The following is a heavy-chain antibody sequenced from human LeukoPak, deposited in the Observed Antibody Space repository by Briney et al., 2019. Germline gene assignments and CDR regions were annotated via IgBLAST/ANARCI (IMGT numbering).Heavy chain of an antibody. CDR3: AKDIAAAGLYYFDY. CDR2: ISGSGGST. CDR1: GFTFSSYA. Sequence: GGSLRLSCAAFGFTFSSYAMSWVRQAPGKGLEWVSAISGSGGSTYYADSVKGRFTISRDNSKNTLYLQMNSLRAEDTAVYYCAKDIAAAGLYYFDYWGQGTLVTVSS. D-gene: IGHD6-13*01. J-gene: IGHJ4*02. V-gene: IGHV3-23*01.